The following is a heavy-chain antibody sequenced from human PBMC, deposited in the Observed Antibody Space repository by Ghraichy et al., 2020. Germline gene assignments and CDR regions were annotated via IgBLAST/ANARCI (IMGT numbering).Heavy chain of an antibody. CDR1: GYNFISYG. CDR2: ITPYNGNT. V-gene: IGHV1-18*03. Sequence: ASVKVSCKASGYNFISYGITWVRQAPGQGLEWMGWITPYNGNTNYAQKLQGRVTVTTDTSISTVYMELRSLKSDDMAVYYCARRIAVAGSSGGFLDYWGHGTLVTVSP. J-gene: IGHJ4*01. CDR3: ARRIAVAGSSGGFLDY. D-gene: IGHD6-19*01.